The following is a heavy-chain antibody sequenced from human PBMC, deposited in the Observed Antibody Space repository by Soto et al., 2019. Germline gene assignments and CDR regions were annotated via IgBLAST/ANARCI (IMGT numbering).Heavy chain of an antibody. D-gene: IGHD6-25*01. Sequence: QVQLVESGGGVVQPGRSLRLSCAASGFTFSSYAMHLVRQAPGKGLVWVAIIAYDGSNKYYPDPEKGRFTVSRDSSKKTLYLQMNSLRAEDTAVYYCAKDRLANSPSAYHYYDMDVWGQGTTVTVSS. CDR1: GFTFSSYA. CDR3: AKDRLANSPSAYHYYDMDV. V-gene: IGHV3-30*18. CDR2: IAYDGSNK. J-gene: IGHJ6*02.